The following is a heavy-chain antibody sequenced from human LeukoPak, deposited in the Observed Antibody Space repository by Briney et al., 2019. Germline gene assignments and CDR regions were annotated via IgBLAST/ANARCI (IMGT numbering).Heavy chain of an antibody. Sequence: GGSLRLSCAASGFTFSSSGMHWVRQAPGKGLEWLAVISNDGSNKYYADSVKGRFTISRDNPKYTLYLEMNSLRAEDTAVYYCAKRGGSYFDYWGQGTLVTVSS. J-gene: IGHJ4*02. CDR1: GFTFSSSG. CDR2: ISNDGSNK. D-gene: IGHD1-26*01. V-gene: IGHV3-30*18. CDR3: AKRGGSYFDY.